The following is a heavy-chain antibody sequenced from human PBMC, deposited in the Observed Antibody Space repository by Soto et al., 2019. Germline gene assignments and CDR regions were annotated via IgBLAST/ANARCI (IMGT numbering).Heavy chain of an antibody. D-gene: IGHD3-9*01. CDR1: GAPISSGDDY. CDR2: THYSGSV. J-gene: IGHJ5*02. Sequence: QGQLQESGPGLVKPSQTLSLTCTVSGAPISSGDDYWSRIRQPPGKGLEWIGYTHYSGSVNYNPSLKSQITISADASRSLVALILMSVTAAVTAVYYCGRHGNYDIGWFDPWGQGILVTVSS. V-gene: IGHV4-30-4*01. CDR3: GRHGNYDIGWFDP.